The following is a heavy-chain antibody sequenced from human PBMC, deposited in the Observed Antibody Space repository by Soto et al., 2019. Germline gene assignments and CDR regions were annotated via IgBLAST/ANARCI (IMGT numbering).Heavy chain of an antibody. CDR2: ISPNSGNT. CDR3: ATAGNYDSSGRDF. Sequence: QVQLVQSGAEVKKPGASLKVSCKALGFIFNNYAISWVRQAPEQGLEWMGWISPNSGNTNYAQKLQGRVTMTTDTSTSTAYMELRSLRSDDTAVYYCATAGNYDSSGRDFWGQGTLVTVSS. J-gene: IGHJ4*02. V-gene: IGHV1-18*04. CDR1: GFIFNNYA. D-gene: IGHD3-22*01.